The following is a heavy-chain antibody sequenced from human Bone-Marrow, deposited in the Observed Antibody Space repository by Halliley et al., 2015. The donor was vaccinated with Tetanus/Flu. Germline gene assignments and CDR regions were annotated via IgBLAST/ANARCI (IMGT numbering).Heavy chain of an antibody. V-gene: IGHV4-34*01. CDR2: INHSGST. D-gene: IGHD3-10*01. CDR3: ARRTPTVRYYYYGMDV. J-gene: IGHJ6*02. Sequence: INHSGSTNYNPPLKIRDTISVDAPKNQFSLTLSSVTAADTAVHYCARRTPTVRYYYYGMDVWGQGTTVTVSS.